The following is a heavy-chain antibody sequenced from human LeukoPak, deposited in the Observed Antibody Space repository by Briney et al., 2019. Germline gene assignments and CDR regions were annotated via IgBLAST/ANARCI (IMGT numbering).Heavy chain of an antibody. CDR1: GGSISSSSYY. Sequence: PSETLSLTCTVSGGSISSSSYYWGWIRQPPGKGLEWIGEINHSGSTNYNPSLKSRVTISVDTSKNQFSLKLSSVTAADTAVYYCAGERQSGDKAFDYWGQGTLVTVSS. CDR2: INHSGST. V-gene: IGHV4-39*07. CDR3: AGERQSGDKAFDY. J-gene: IGHJ4*02. D-gene: IGHD3-10*01.